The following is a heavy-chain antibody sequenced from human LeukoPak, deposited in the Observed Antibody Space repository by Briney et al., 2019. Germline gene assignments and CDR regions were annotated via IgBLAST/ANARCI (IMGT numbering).Heavy chain of an antibody. V-gene: IGHV3-30*02. D-gene: IGHD3-10*01. Sequence: GGALRLSCAASGFDFSGYGMHWVRLAPGKGLEWVAYIRYDGSIRNYGDSMKGRFTISRDNSTNTLYLQMNSLRAEDTAVYYCGALWFGDHVNNDSWGQGTLVTVSS. CDR3: GALWFGDHVNNDS. J-gene: IGHJ4*02. CDR1: GFDFSGYG. CDR2: IRYDGSIR.